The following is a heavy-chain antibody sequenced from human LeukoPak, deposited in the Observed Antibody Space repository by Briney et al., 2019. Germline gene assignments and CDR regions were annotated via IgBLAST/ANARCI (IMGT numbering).Heavy chain of an antibody. V-gene: IGHV4-59*01. J-gene: IGHJ4*02. D-gene: IGHD3-10*01. Sequence: SETLSLTCTVSGGSISSYYWSWIRQPPGKGLEWIGYIYYSGSTNYNPSLKSRVTISVDTSKNQFSLKLSSVTAADTAVYYCASGPGHYYGSGSYYFDYWGQGTLVTVSS. CDR3: ASGPGHYYGSGSYYFDY. CDR2: IYYSGST. CDR1: GGSISSYY.